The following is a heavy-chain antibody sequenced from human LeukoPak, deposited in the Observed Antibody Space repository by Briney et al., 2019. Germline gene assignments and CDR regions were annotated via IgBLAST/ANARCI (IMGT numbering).Heavy chain of an antibody. CDR1: GGSISSSSNY. V-gene: IGHV4-39*01. Sequence: SVTLSLTCTVSGGSISSSSNYWGWIRQPPGKGLEWIGSIYYSGSTYYNPSLKSRVTISVDTSRNQFSLKLSSVTAADTAVYYCARHFGYYDFWSGYTDYWGQGTLVTVSS. D-gene: IGHD3-3*01. CDR3: ARHFGYYDFWSGYTDY. J-gene: IGHJ4*02. CDR2: IYYSGST.